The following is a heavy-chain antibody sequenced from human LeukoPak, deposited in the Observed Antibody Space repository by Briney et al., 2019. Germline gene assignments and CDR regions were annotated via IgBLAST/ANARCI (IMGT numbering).Heavy chain of an antibody. CDR1: GFTFRSFS. Sequence: GGSLRLSCAASGFTFRSFSMHFVRQAPGKGLEWVAFIRFDGSNQYYTDSVKGRFTISRDNSNNTLFLQMNNLRGDDTAVYLCAKGYGESHFDSWGQGTLVTVSS. J-gene: IGHJ4*02. D-gene: IGHD5-18*01. CDR2: IRFDGSNQ. CDR3: AKGYGESHFDS. V-gene: IGHV3-30*02.